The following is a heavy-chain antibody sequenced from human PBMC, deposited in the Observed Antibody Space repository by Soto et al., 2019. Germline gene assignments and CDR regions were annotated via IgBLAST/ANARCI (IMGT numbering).Heavy chain of an antibody. V-gene: IGHV3-30-3*01. CDR2: ITYDATNE. CDR1: GFSFSKYA. J-gene: IGHJ4*02. Sequence: GGSLRLSCAASGFSFSKYAMHWVRQAPGKGLEWVAVITYDATNEYYADSVKGRFTISRDNSNNTLSLHMSSLRLADTAVYYCARKAGPDFWGQGTLVTV. CDR3: ARKAGPDF.